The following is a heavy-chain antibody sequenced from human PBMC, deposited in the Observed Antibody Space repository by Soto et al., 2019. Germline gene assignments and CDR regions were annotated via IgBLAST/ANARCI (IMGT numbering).Heavy chain of an antibody. J-gene: IGHJ3*02. V-gene: IGHV1-8*01. Sequence: ASVKVSCKASGYTFTSYDINWVRQATGQGLEWMGWMNPNSGNTGYAQKFQGRVTMTRNTSISTAYMELSSLRSEDTAVYYCAHASYRYTQNAFDIWGQGTMVTVSS. D-gene: IGHD3-16*02. CDR3: AHASYRYTQNAFDI. CDR1: GYTFTSYD. CDR2: MNPNSGNT.